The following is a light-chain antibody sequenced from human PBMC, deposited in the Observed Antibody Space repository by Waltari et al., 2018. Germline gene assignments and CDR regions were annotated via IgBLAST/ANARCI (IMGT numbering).Light chain of an antibody. CDR3: NSYTFSNTWV. J-gene: IGLJ3*02. CDR2: DVN. CDR1: ISDIGVYNY. V-gene: IGLV2-14*01. Sequence: QSALTQPASVSGSPGQSITISCTGTISDIGVYNYVSWYQQYPGKAPTLIIFDVNKRSSGVSNRFSGSKSGNTASLTISGLQAEDEADYYCNSYTFSNTWVFGGGTKLTVL.